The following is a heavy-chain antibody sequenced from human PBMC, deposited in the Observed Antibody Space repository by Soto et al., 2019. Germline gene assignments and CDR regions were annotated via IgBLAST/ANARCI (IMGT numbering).Heavy chain of an antibody. J-gene: IGHJ3*02. D-gene: IGHD2-21*02. CDR3: ASAPKGKSTVVTRYAFYI. V-gene: IGHV1-18*04. CDR1: GYAFTSYG. CDR2: ISVYTGNT. Sequence: QVQLVQSGAEVKKPGASVKVSCKASGYAFTSYGISWVRQAPGQGLEWMGWISVYTGNTNYAQKLQGRGTMTTDTSPSTTDMELRSLRSDDTAVYYCASAPKGKSTVVTRYAFYIRGQGTMVTVSS.